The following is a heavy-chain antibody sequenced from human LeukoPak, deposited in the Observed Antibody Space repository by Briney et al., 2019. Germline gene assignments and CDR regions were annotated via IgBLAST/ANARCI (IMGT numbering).Heavy chain of an antibody. Sequence: SSVKVSCMASGGTFSRYAITWVRQAPGQGLEWMGGSIPIFGTANYAHTFQGRVTITSDESTSIAYMELISLRSEDTAVYYCAREGGSRSGTSFYHYYMDVCGKGSTVTVSS. CDR1: GGTFSRYA. CDR2: SIPIFGTA. CDR3: AREGGSRSGTSFYHYYMDV. J-gene: IGHJ6*03. V-gene: IGHV1-69*01. D-gene: IGHD2-2*01.